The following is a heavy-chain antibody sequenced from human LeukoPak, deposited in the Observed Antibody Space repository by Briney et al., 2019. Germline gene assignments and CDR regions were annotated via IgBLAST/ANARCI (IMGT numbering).Heavy chain of an antibody. D-gene: IGHD6-19*01. CDR2: IWYDGSNK. V-gene: IGHV3-33*06. CDR3: AKDPPGRSVAPDAAFDI. J-gene: IGHJ3*02. CDR1: GFTFSSYG. Sequence: GGSLRLSCAASGFTFSSYGMHWVRQAPGKGLEWVAVIWYDGSNKYYADSVKGRFTISRDNSKNTLYLQMHSLRGEDTAVYYCAKDPPGRSVAPDAAFDIWGQGTMVTVSS.